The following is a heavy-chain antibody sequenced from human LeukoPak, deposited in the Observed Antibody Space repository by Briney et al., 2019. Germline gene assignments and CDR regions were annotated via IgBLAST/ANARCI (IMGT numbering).Heavy chain of an antibody. V-gene: IGHV1-2*02. CDR1: GYTFTGYY. J-gene: IGHJ6*03. D-gene: IGHD4-11*01. Sequence: GASVKVSCKASGYTFTGYYMHWVRQAPGQGLEWMGWINPNSGGTNYAQKFQGRVTMTRDTSISTAYMELSRLRSDDTAVYYCARGRRSTVTTSLVYYYYYYMDVWGKGTTVTVSS. CDR2: INPNSGGT. CDR3: ARGRRSTVTTSLVYYYYYYMDV.